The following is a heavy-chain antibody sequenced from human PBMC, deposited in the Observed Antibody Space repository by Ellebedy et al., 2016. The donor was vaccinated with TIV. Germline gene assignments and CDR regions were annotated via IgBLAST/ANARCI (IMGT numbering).Heavy chain of an antibody. D-gene: IGHD3-9*01. V-gene: IGHV5-10-1*01. Sequence: GGSLRLXXATSGYNFPLYWITWVRQMPGKGLEWMGRIDAGDSRANYSPSFQGHVTISTDKSTNTAYLQWNSLRASDTAMYYCASPGTIGPQDTFDSWGQGTMVTVSS. CDR2: IDAGDSRA. CDR1: GYNFPLYW. CDR3: ASPGTIGPQDTFDS. J-gene: IGHJ3*02.